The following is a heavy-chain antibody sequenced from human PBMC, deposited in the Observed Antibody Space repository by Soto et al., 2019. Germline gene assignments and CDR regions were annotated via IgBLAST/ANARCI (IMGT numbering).Heavy chain of an antibody. D-gene: IGHD6-13*01. CDR2: INHSGSA. J-gene: IGHJ5*02. CDR3: ARHGSLSSSWYMSRSRWFDP. CDR1: GGSFSGYI. V-gene: IGHV4-34*01. Sequence: SETLSLTCDVYGGSFSGYIWTWIRQTPGKGLQWIGQINHSGSANYNPSLKSRVTISVHTSNSQFSLELSSVTAADTAVYYCARHGSLSSSWYMSRSRWFDPWGQGTLVTVSS.